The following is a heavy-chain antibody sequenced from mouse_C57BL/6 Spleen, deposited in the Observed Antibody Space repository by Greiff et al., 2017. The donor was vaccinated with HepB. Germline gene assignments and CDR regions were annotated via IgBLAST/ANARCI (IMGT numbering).Heavy chain of an antibody. J-gene: IGHJ3*01. Sequence: VQLQQPGAELVKPGASVKLSCKASGYTFTSYWMHWVKQRPGQGLEWIGMIHPNSGSTNYNEKFKSKATLTVDKSSSTAYMQLSSLTSEDSAVYYCARHYDYDEGFAYWGQGTLVTVSA. D-gene: IGHD2-4*01. CDR1: GYTFTSYW. CDR2: IHPNSGST. CDR3: ARHYDYDEGFAY. V-gene: IGHV1-64*01.